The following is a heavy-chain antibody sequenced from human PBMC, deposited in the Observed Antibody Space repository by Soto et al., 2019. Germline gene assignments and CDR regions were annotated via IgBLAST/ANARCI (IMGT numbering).Heavy chain of an antibody. D-gene: IGHD6-19*01. CDR1: GFTFNTYA. Sequence: GGSLRLSCAASGFTFNTYAMNWVRQAPGKGLMWVSYISSVSVAIYYADSVKGRFTISRENAQNSLYLQMNGLRDEDTAVYYCARERCYSSGCYFDYWDQGTQVTVSS. V-gene: IGHV3-48*02. CDR2: ISSVSVAI. J-gene: IGHJ4*02. CDR3: ARERCYSSGCYFDY.